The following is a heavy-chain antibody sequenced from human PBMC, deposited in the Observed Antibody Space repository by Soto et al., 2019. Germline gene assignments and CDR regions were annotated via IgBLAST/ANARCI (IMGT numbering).Heavy chain of an antibody. CDR3: AREGTAMDHYYYYGMDV. V-gene: IGHV4-59*01. J-gene: IGHJ6*02. CDR1: GGSFSGYY. D-gene: IGHD5-18*01. CDR2: IYYSGST. Sequence: SETLSLTCAVYGGSFSGYYWSWIRQPPGKGLERIGYIYYSGSTNYNPSLKSRVTISVDTSKNQFSLKLRSVTAADTAVYYCAREGTAMDHYYYYGMDVWGQGTTVTVSS.